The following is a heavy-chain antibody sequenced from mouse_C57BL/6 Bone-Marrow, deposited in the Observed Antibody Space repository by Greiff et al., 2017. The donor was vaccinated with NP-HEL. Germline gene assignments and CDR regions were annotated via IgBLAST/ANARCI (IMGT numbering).Heavy chain of an antibody. V-gene: IGHV1-15*01. Sequence: VQLVESGAELVRPGASVTLSCKASGYTFTDYEMHWVKQTPVHGLEWIGAIDPETGGTAYNQTFKGKAILTADKSSSTAYMELRSLTSEDSAVYYCTRTYYYGSSYSWFAYWGQGTLVTVSA. D-gene: IGHD1-1*01. CDR3: TRTYYYGSSYSWFAY. J-gene: IGHJ3*01. CDR1: GYTFTDYE. CDR2: IDPETGGT.